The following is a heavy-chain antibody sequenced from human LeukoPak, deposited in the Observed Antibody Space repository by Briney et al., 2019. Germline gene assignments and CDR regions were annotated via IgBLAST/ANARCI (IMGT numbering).Heavy chain of an antibody. Sequence: GASVKVSCKASGYTFTGYYMHWVRQAPGQGLEWMGWINPNSGGTNYAQKFQGRVTMTRDTSISTAYMELSRLRSDDTAVYYCARTTEGYCRGRSCCSYYYYMDVWGKGTTVTVSS. CDR3: ARTTEGYCRGRSCCSYYYYMDV. J-gene: IGHJ6*03. CDR1: GYTFTGYY. V-gene: IGHV1-2*02. D-gene: IGHD2-15*01. CDR2: INPNSGGT.